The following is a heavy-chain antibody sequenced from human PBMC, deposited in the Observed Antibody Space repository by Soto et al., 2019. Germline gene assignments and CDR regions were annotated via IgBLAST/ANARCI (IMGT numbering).Heavy chain of an antibody. D-gene: IGHD6-13*01. CDR2: IYYSGST. CDR3: AGAYSSSWYYFNY. CDR1: GGSISSGGYY. V-gene: IGHV4-31*03. J-gene: IGHJ4*02. Sequence: SETLSLTCTVSGGSISSGGYYWSWIRQHPGKGLEWIGYIYYSGSTYYNPSLKSRVTISVDTSKNQFSLKLSSVTAADTAVYYCAGAYSSSWYYFNYWGQGTLVTVSS.